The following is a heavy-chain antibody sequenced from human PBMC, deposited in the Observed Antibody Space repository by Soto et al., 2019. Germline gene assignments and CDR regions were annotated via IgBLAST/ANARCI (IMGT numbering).Heavy chain of an antibody. CDR3: AKLVGDGYHYGPVDY. CDR1: GFTFSSYA. J-gene: IGHJ4*02. D-gene: IGHD5-12*01. Sequence: GGSLRLSCAGSGFTFSSYAMSWVRQAPGKGLEWVSALSGSGGGTFYADSVKGRFTISRDNSKSTLYLQMNSLRAEDTAVYYCAKLVGDGYHYGPVDYGGRGTLVTVSS. V-gene: IGHV3-23*01. CDR2: LSGSGGGT.